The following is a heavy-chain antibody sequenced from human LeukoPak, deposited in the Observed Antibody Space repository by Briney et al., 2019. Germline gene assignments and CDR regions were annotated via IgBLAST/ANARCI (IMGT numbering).Heavy chain of an antibody. CDR1: GFTFSSYW. J-gene: IGHJ6*04. D-gene: IGHD3-10*02. CDR3: AELGITMIGGV. Sequence: GGSLRLSCAASGFTFSSYWMHWVRQAPGKGLVWVSRISSDGSSTTYADSVKGRFTISRDNAKNTLYLQMNSLRAEDTAVYYCAELGITMIGGVWGKGTTVTISS. CDR2: ISSDGSST. V-gene: IGHV3-74*01.